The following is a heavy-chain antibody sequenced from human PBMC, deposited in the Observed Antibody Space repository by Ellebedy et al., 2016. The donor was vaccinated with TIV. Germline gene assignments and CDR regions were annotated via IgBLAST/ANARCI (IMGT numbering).Heavy chain of an antibody. D-gene: IGHD1-7*01. V-gene: IGHV3-23*01. Sequence: GESLKISCAASGFTFSSYSMNWVRQAPGKGLEWVSSISGSGGSTFNADSVRGRFTISRDNPKNTLYLQMNSLRAEDTAVYYCAKDVSIGTTQSFYGMDVWGQGTTVTVSS. CDR1: GFTFSSYS. CDR2: ISGSGGST. CDR3: AKDVSIGTTQSFYGMDV. J-gene: IGHJ6*02.